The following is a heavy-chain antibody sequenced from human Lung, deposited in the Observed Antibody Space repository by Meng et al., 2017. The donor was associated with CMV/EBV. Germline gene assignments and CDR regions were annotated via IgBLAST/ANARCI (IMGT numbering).Heavy chain of an antibody. Sequence: QVQLRQSGPALVKPSDTLSLPCAVSGDSITNHNWWAWVRQPPGKGLEWIGEIPHRGSSAYNPSLKSRVSMSIDKSKNQFSLKLTSVTAADTAVYHCLRRSGGSVWGQGTLVTVSS. V-gene: IGHV4-4*02. CDR1: GDSITNHNW. CDR2: IPHRGSS. D-gene: IGHD3-10*01. J-gene: IGHJ1*01. CDR3: LRRSGGSV.